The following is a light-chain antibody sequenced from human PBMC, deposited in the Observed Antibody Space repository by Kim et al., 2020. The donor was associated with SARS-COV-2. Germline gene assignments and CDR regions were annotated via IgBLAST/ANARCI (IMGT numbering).Light chain of an antibody. CDR1: QDIRNY. J-gene: IGKJ2*01. Sequence: DIQMTQSPSATSASGGDRITITCRASQDIRNYLAWIQQTPGKVPKRLIYAASSLHGGVPPRFTGSGSGTEFTLTISSLQPEDFATYLGLQHSPYPHMFGEGTKLDIK. V-gene: IGKV1-17*03. CDR3: LQHSPYPHM. CDR2: AAS.